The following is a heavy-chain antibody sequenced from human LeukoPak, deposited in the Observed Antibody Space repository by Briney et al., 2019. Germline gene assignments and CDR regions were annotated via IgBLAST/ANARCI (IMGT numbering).Heavy chain of an antibody. CDR1: GFTFNSYS. CDR3: ARDGAVVQGGDYYFDY. J-gene: IGHJ4*02. Sequence: GGSLRLSCAASGFTFNSYSMNWVRQAPGKGLEWVSYISSSSSTIYYADSVKGRFTISRDNAKNSLYLQMNSLRAEDTAVYYCARDGAVVQGGDYYFDYWGQGTLVTVSS. CDR2: ISSSSSTI. D-gene: IGHD4-23*01. V-gene: IGHV3-48*01.